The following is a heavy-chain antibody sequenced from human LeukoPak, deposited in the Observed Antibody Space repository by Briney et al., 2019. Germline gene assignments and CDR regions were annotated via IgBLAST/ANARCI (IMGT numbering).Heavy chain of an antibody. CDR2: ISWNSGSI. V-gene: IGHV3-9*01. Sequence: GGSLRLSCAASGFTFSTYAMHWVRQAPGKGLEWVSGISWNSGSIGYADSVKGRFTISRDNAKNPLYLQMNSLRAEDTALYYCAKDKGLAVVGTGYWGQGTLVTVSS. CDR1: GFTFSTYA. CDR3: AKDKGLAVVGTGY. D-gene: IGHD6-19*01. J-gene: IGHJ4*02.